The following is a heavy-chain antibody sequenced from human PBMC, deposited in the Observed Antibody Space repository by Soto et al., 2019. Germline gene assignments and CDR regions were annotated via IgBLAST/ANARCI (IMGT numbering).Heavy chain of an antibody. Sequence: SETLSLTCAVYGASFTGYYWSWIRQAPGKGLEWIGEINYRGSTNYNPSLKSRVTISVDTSKNQFSLKLSSVTAADTAVYYCARDESSGWYGGFDYWGQGTLVTVSS. CDR1: GASFTGYY. V-gene: IGHV4-34*01. D-gene: IGHD6-19*01. J-gene: IGHJ4*02. CDR3: ARDESSGWYGGFDY. CDR2: INYRGST.